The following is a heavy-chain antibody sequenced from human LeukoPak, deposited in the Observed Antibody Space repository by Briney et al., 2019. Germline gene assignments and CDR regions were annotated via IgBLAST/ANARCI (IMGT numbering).Heavy chain of an antibody. V-gene: IGHV3-30*02. J-gene: IGHJ5*02. CDR3: AKDQGSTSCLRS. D-gene: IGHD2-2*01. CDR2: IRYDGSNK. Sequence: GGFLRLSCAASGFTFSSYGMHWVRQAPGKGLEWVAFIRYDGSNKYYADSVKGRFTISRDNSKNTLYLQMNSLRAEDTAVYYCAKDQGSTSCLRSWGQGTLVTVSS. CDR1: GFTFSSYG.